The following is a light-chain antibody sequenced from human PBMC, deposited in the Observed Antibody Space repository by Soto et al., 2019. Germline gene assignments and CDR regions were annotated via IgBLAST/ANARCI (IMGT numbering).Light chain of an antibody. CDR2: RAS. V-gene: IGKV1-5*03. Sequence: DIQMTQSPVTLSPSVGDRVAITCRASQSIGDWLAWYQHKPGKAPKLLIYRASHLATGVPSRFSGSGSGTEFTFTISSLQPDDFATYYCQHYDSYPVTFGQGTNLDI. CDR3: QHYDSYPVT. CDR1: QSIGDW. J-gene: IGKJ2*01.